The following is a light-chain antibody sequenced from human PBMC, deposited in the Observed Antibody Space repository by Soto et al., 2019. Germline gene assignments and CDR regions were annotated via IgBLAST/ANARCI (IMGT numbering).Light chain of an antibody. J-gene: IGKJ1*01. V-gene: IGKV3-20*01. CDR3: QQYGSPRA. CDR1: QSVSSSY. CDR2: GAS. Sequence: EIVLAQCPGTLSLSPWETATLSFRASQSVSSSYVAWYQQKPGQAPRLLIYGASSRATGIPDRFSGSGSGTDFTLTISRLEPEDLAVYYCQQYGSPRAFGQGTQEAIK.